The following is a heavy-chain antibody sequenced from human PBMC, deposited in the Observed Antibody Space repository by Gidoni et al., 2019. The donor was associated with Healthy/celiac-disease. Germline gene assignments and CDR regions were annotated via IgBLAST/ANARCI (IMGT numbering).Heavy chain of an antibody. CDR1: GGSFSGYY. Sequence: QVQLQQWGAGLLKPSETLSLTCAVYGGSFSGYYWSWIRQPPGTGLEWIGEINHSGSTNYNPSLKSRVTISVDTSKNQFSLKLSSVTAADTAVYYCARITGYSSTPYYGMDVWGKGTTVTVSS. D-gene: IGHD6-13*01. CDR2: INHSGST. CDR3: ARITGYSSTPYYGMDV. J-gene: IGHJ6*04. V-gene: IGHV4-34*01.